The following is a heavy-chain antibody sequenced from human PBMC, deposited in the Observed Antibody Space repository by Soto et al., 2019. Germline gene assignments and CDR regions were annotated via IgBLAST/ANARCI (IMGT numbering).Heavy chain of an antibody. CDR1: GDSISSSNSH. D-gene: IGHD3-3*02. Sequence: SDTLSLTCTVSGDSISSSNSHWGWTRQPPGTGLGYIVSVYSLGAIFYSENIYYKPFLKSRVTIAVDTSKNQFSLRLSSVTAADTGVYYCVRYDRINMKPYSPEGFHIWGQGTMVTVSS. J-gene: IGHJ3*02. CDR3: VRYDRINMKPYSPEGFHI. CDR2: VYSLGAIFYSENI. V-gene: IGHV4-39*01.